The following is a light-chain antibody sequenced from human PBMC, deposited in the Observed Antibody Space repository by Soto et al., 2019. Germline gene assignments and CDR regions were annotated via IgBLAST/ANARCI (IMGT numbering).Light chain of an antibody. CDR3: CSYALL. V-gene: IGLV2-23*01. J-gene: IGLJ1*01. Sequence: QSVLTRPASVSGSPGQSITISCTGTNSDVGTHNLVSWYQQHPGKAPKLIIYEGTKRPSGVSNRFSGSESGNTASLTISGLQAEDEADYYCCSYALLFGTGTKGTVL. CDR2: EGT. CDR1: NSDVGTHNL.